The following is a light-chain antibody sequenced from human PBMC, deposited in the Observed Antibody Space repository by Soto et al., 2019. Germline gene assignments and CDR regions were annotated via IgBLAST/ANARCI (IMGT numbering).Light chain of an antibody. CDR2: DAS. V-gene: IGKV3-20*01. J-gene: IGKJ1*01. Sequence: SELTQSPFTLSLSPGERATLSCRASQSVRTYLAWYQVKPGQAPRLLIYDASRRATGIPASFSGSGSGTDFTLTISRLEPEDFAVYYCQHYVTSLTPFGQGTNVDIK. CDR3: QHYVTSLTP. CDR1: QSVRTY.